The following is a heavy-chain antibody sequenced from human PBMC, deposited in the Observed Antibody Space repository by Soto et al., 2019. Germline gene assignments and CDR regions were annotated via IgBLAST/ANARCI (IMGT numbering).Heavy chain of an antibody. CDR2: ISNDGSNE. Sequence: QVQQVESGGGVVQPGRSLRLICAASGFTFSRYAMHWVRQAPGKGLEWVAVISNDGSNEYYADSVKGRFTISRDNSKNTLHLQMNSLRAEDTAVYYCAREYTVTRYYYYGMDVWGQGTTVTVSS. CDR1: GFTFSRYA. V-gene: IGHV3-30-3*01. CDR3: AREYTVTRYYYYGMDV. J-gene: IGHJ6*02. D-gene: IGHD4-17*01.